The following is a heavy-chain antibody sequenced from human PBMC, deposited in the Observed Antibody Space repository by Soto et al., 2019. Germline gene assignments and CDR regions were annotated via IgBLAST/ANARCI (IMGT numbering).Heavy chain of an antibody. D-gene: IGHD6-6*01. CDR1: RFTFGEFS. Sequence: GGSLRLSCTASRFTFGEFSIHWVRQSPGTGLEWVGFIASNADGGTTEYAASVKGRFTISRDDSQRIAYLQMNSLKSEDTAVYYCSRGKYPGRSRDYFFGMDVWGQGTRSPSP. CDR2: IASNADGGTT. CDR3: SRGKYPGRSRDYFFGMDV. V-gene: IGHV3-49*04. J-gene: IGHJ6*02.